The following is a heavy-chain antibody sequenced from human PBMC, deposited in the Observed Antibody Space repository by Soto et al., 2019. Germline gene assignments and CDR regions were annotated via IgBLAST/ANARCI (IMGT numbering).Heavy chain of an antibody. CDR1: GAALNSGNYY. Sequence: SETLSLTCSVSGAALNSGNYYWSWIRQVPGKGLEWIGHIYVTGAVDYNPSLRDRITISQDTSERQFSLNLRLVTAADAAVYYCARLRIATNNYKWFDPWGQGTLVTVSS. V-gene: IGHV4-31*03. CDR2: IYVTGAV. D-gene: IGHD2-21*01. J-gene: IGHJ5*02. CDR3: ARLRIATNNYKWFDP.